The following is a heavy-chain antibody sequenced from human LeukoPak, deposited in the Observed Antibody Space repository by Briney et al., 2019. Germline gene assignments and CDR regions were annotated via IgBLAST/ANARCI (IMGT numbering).Heavy chain of an antibody. CDR2: LYSDSNT. V-gene: IGHV3-53*01. D-gene: IGHD3-16*01. Sequence: GGSLRLSCAASGFTVITNDMTWVRQAPGKGLEWVSVLYSDSNTKYADSVQGRFTISRDNSKNTAYLEMNSLSPDDTAVYYCARGVEPLAANTLAYWGQGTPLTVSS. CDR3: ARGVEPLAANTLAY. CDR1: GFTVITND. J-gene: IGHJ4*02.